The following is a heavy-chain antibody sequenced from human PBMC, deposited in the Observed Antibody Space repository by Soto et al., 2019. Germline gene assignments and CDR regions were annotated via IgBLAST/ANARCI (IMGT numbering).Heavy chain of an antibody. Sequence: QVQLVESGGGVGQPGRSLRLSCAASGFTFSSYAMHWVRQAPGKGLEWVAGISYDGSNKYYADSVKGRFTISRDNSKNTLYLQMNSLRAEDTAVYYCAREGYSSGWYLGYFDYWGQGTLVTVSS. J-gene: IGHJ4*02. CDR2: ISYDGSNK. D-gene: IGHD6-19*01. CDR1: GFTFSSYA. V-gene: IGHV3-30-3*01. CDR3: AREGYSSGWYLGYFDY.